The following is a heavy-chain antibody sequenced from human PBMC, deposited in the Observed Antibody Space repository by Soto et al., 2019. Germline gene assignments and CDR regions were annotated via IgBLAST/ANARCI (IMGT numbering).Heavy chain of an antibody. CDR2: ISGSGGSK. V-gene: IGHV3-23*01. J-gene: IGHJ2*01. CDR1: EFTFSGYA. CDR3: ARDGHYDSRGYDYVGYFDL. Sequence: EVQLLESGGGLVQPGGSLRLSCAASEFTFSGYAMTWVRQAPGKGLEWVATISGSGGSKYYADSVKGRFSISRDNPKNPLYLQMNSLRADDTAVYYCARDGHYDSRGYDYVGYFDLWGRGTLVTVSS. D-gene: IGHD3-22*01.